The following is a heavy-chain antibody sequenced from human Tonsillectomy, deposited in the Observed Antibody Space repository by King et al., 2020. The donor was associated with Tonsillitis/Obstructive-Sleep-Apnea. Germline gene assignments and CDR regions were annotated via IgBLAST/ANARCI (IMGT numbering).Heavy chain of an antibody. CDR3: ARDLRKTGYLY. CDR2: IHSGGST. J-gene: IGHJ4*02. CDR1: GFNVSTNY. V-gene: IGHV3-66*01. D-gene: IGHD3-9*01. Sequence: VQLVESGGGLVQPGGSLRLSCAASGFNVSTNYMNWVRQAPGEGLEWVSVIHSGGSTDYADSVKGRFTISRDNSKNTLYLQMNSLRAEDTAVYYCARDLRKTGYLYWGQGTLVTVSS.